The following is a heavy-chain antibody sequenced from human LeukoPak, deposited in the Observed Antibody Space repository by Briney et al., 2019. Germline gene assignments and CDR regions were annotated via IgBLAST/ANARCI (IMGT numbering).Heavy chain of an antibody. CDR3: ARYCGSSRCLYYYHMDV. CDR1: GFTFSTYS. Sequence: GGSLRLSCAASGFTFSTYSMNWVRQAPGKGLERVSSISSGSSYIYYADSMKGRFTISRDDAKNSLYLQMDSLRAEDTAVYYCARYCGSSRCLYYYHMDVWGKGTTVTVSS. CDR2: ISSGSSYI. D-gene: IGHD2-2*01. V-gene: IGHV3-21*01. J-gene: IGHJ6*03.